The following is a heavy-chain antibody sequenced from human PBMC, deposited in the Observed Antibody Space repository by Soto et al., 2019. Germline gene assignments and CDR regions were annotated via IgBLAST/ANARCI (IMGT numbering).Heavy chain of an antibody. Sequence: TLSLTCTVSGGSISSGNYYGSWIRQPPGKGLEWIGFISYSGSTYYNASLKSRVTISVDTSKNQFSLNLSFVTAADTAVYYCATMGTPATGLYYFDYWGQGTLVTVS. CDR2: ISYSGST. D-gene: IGHD1-7*01. CDR1: GGSISSGNYY. CDR3: ATMGTPATGLYYFDY. V-gene: IGHV4-30-4*01. J-gene: IGHJ4*02.